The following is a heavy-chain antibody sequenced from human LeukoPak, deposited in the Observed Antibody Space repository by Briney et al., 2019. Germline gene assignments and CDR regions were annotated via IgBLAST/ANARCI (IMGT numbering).Heavy chain of an antibody. CDR3: ANYVSASGDYYGMDV. CDR2: VHPSGTT. D-gene: IGHD3-10*01. Sequence: SETLSLTCTVSGGPISDYYWTWIRQPAGKGLEWIGRVHPSGTTNYNPSLKSRVTMSVDTSKNQFSLKLSSVTAADTAVYYCANYVSASGDYYGMDVWGQGTTVTVSS. CDR1: GGPISDYY. J-gene: IGHJ6*02. V-gene: IGHV4-4*07.